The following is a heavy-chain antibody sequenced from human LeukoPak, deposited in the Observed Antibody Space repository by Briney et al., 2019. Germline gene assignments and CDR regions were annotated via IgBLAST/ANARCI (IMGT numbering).Heavy chain of an antibody. CDR3: AKHLYSSGGFDY. D-gene: IGHD6-25*01. CDR1: GFTFTNFA. Sequence: GGSLRLSCAASGFTFTNFAMNWVRQAPGKGLEWVSTISDSNGRTYYAGSVKGRFTISRDNSKNTLYLHMNSLRADDTAVYYCAKHLYSSGGFDYWGQGTLVTVSS. V-gene: IGHV3-23*01. J-gene: IGHJ4*02. CDR2: ISDSNGRT.